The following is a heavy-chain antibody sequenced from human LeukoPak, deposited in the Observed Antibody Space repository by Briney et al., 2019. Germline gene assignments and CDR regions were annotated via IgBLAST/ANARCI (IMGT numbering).Heavy chain of an antibody. J-gene: IGHJ4*02. CDR2: ISAYNGHT. V-gene: IGHV1-18*01. CDR3: ATQLGYYDSSGYDFDY. CDR1: GYTFTNYG. D-gene: IGHD3-22*01. Sequence: ASVKVSCKASGYTFTNYGITWVRQAPGQGLEWMGWISAYNGHTNYAQKFQGGVTMTTDTSTSTAYMELRSLISDDTAVYYCATQLGYYDSSGYDFDYWGQGTLVTVSS.